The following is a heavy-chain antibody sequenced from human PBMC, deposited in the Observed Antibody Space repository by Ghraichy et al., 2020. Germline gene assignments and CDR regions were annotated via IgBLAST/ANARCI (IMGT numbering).Heavy chain of an antibody. CDR2: IFSNDEK. CDR1: GFSLSNARMG. D-gene: IGHD3-22*01. CDR3: ARISRGGVYDSSGYYYGD. Sequence: SGPTLVKPTETLTLTCTVSGFSLSNARMGVSWIRQPPGKALEWLAHIFSNDEKSYSTSLKSRLTISKDTSKSQVVLTMTNMDPVDTATYYCARISRGGVYDSSGYYYGDWGQGTLVTVSS. J-gene: IGHJ4*02. V-gene: IGHV2-26*01.